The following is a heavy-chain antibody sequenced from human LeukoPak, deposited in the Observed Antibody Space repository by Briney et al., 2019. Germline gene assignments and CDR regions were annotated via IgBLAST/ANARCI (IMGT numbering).Heavy chain of an antibody. V-gene: IGHV4-4*07. D-gene: IGHD3/OR15-3a*01. Sequence: SETLSLTYTVSGGSISSYYWSWIRQPAGKGLEWIGRIYASGSTNYNPSLKSRVTISVDTSKNQFSLKLSSVTAADTAVYYCARGHPAGLGPQYYFDYWGQGTLVTVSS. J-gene: IGHJ4*02. CDR1: GGSISSYY. CDR2: IYASGST. CDR3: ARGHPAGLGPQYYFDY.